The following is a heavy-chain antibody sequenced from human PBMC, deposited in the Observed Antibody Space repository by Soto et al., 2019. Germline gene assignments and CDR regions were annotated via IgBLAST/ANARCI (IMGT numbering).Heavy chain of an antibody. Sequence: SETLSLTCAVSGYSISSGYYWGWIRQPPGKGLEWIGSIYHSGSSYYNPSVKSRVTISVDTSKNQFSLKLSSVTAADTAVYYCARDCSSTSCYSNDYWGQGTLVTVSS. V-gene: IGHV4-38-2*02. J-gene: IGHJ4*02. D-gene: IGHD2-2*01. CDR2: IYHSGSS. CDR1: GYSISSGYY. CDR3: ARDCSSTSCYSNDY.